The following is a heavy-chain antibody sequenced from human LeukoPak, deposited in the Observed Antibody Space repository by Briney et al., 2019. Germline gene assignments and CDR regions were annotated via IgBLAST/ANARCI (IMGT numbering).Heavy chain of an antibody. V-gene: IGHV4-39*01. CDR3: ARRRYYDGSGYLE. CDR1: GDSVSRSDSY. D-gene: IGHD3-22*01. CDR2: IYYSGRT. J-gene: IGHJ1*01. Sequence: SETLSLTCSVSGDSVSRSDSYWDWLRQPPGKGLVWIRTIYYSGRTYYSPSLKSRVTMSVDPSNDQFSLNLRSVTAADTAVYYCARRRYYDGSGYLEWGQGTLLSVSS.